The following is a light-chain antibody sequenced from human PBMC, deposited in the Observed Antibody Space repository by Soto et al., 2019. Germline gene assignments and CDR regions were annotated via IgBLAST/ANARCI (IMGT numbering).Light chain of an antibody. CDR3: QQYDSSPLT. V-gene: IGKV3-20*01. Sequence: ESVLTQSPGTLSMSPGERATLSCRASQSVSSSYSAWYQQKPGQAPRLLIYGASSRATGIPDRFSGSGSGTDFTLTISRLEPEDFAVYYCQQYDSSPLTFGGGTKVEIK. J-gene: IGKJ4*01. CDR2: GAS. CDR1: QSVSSSY.